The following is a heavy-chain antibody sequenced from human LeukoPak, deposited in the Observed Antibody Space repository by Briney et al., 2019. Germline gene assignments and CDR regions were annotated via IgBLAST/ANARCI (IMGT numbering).Heavy chain of an antibody. D-gene: IGHD3-9*01. CDR1: GFTFSSDE. Sequence: GGSLRLSCAVSGFTFSSDEMNWVRQAPGKGLEWVSYISSSGSTIYYADSVKGRFTIFRDNAKNSLYLQMNSLRAEDTAVYYCARGAYYEILTDLVAFDIWGQGTMVTVSS. V-gene: IGHV3-48*03. J-gene: IGHJ3*02. CDR2: ISSSGSTI. CDR3: ARGAYYEILTDLVAFDI.